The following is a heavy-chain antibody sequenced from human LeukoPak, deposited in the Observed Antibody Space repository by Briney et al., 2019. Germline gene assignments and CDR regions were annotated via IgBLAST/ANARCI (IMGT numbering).Heavy chain of an antibody. J-gene: IGHJ4*02. CDR3: ASSTPYRARPLDY. CDR1: GGSISSYY. D-gene: IGHD6-6*01. Sequence: SETLSLTCTVSGGSISSYYWSWIRQPPGKGLEWIGYIYCSGSTNYNPSLKSRVTISVDTSKNQFSLKLSSVTAADTAVYYCASSTPYRARPLDYWGQGTLVTVSS. CDR2: IYCSGST. V-gene: IGHV4-59*12.